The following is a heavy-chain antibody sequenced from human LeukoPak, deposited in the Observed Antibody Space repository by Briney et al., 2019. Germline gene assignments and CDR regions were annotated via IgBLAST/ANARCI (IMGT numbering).Heavy chain of an antibody. V-gene: IGHV3-21*01. D-gene: IGHD6-13*01. CDR1: GFTFSIYS. J-gene: IGHJ3*02. CDR2: ISSSSSYI. CDR3: ARGGQQLGAFDI. Sequence: GGSLRLSCAASGFTFSIYSMNWVRQAPGKGLEWVSSISSSSSYIYYADSVKGRFTISRDNAKNSLYLQMNSLRAEDTAVYYCARGGQQLGAFDIWGQGTMVTVSS.